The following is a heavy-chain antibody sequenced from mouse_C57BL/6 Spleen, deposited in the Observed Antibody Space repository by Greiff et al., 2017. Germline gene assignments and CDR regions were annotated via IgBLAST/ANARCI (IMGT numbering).Heavy chain of an antibody. V-gene: IGHV1-82*01. CDR2: IYPGDGDT. Sequence: QFQLQQSGPRLVRPGASGTFSCKASGYAFSASWMNWVKQRPGRGLEWFGRIYPGDGDTTYNGKFKGKATLTADKSSSTAYMQLSSLTSEDSAVYFCARWNLLSYYFDYWGQGTTLTVSS. CDR3: ARWNLLSYYFDY. D-gene: IGHD2-1*01. CDR1: GYAFSASW. J-gene: IGHJ2*01.